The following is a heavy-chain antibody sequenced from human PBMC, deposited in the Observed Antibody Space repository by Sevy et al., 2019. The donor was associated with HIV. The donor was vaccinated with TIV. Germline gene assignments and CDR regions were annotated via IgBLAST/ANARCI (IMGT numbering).Heavy chain of an antibody. CDR1: GFTFSSYS. J-gene: IGHJ6*03. Sequence: GGCLRLSCAASGFTFSSYSMNWVRQAPGKGLEWVSSINSSSSYIYYADSVKVRFTISRDNAKNTLYLQMNSLRAEDTAVYYCARFQQLVNYYYYYMDVWGKGTTVTVSS. V-gene: IGHV3-21*01. D-gene: IGHD6-6*01. CDR2: INSSSSYI. CDR3: ARFQQLVNYYYYYMDV.